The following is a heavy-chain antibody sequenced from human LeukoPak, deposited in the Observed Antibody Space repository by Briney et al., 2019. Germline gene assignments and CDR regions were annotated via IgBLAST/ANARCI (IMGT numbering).Heavy chain of an antibody. D-gene: IGHD5-18*01. CDR1: GGSISSYY. CDR3: AGGYSYYYYYYYYMDV. Sequence: PSETLSLTCTVSGGSISSYYWSWIRQPPGKGLEWIGYIYYSGSTNYNPSLKSRVTISVDTSKNQFSLKLSSVTAADTAVYYCAGGYSYYYYYYYYMDVWGKGTTVTISS. V-gene: IGHV4-59*01. CDR2: IYYSGST. J-gene: IGHJ6*03.